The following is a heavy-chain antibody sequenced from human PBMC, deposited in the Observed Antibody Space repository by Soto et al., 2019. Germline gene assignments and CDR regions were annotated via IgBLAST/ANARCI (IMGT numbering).Heavy chain of an antibody. D-gene: IGHD6-19*01. CDR1: GFTFSSYA. Sequence: GGSLRLSCAASGFTFSSYAMHWVRQAPGKGLEWVAVISYDGSNKYYADSVKGRFTISRDNSANTLFLQVNSLRREDTAMYYCARDPSPYTSGWYGIDFWGHGTLVTVSS. J-gene: IGHJ4*01. CDR3: ARDPSPYTSGWYGIDF. CDR2: ISYDGSNK. V-gene: IGHV3-30-3*01.